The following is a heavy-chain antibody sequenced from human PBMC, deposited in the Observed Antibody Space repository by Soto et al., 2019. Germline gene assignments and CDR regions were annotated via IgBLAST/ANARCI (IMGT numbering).Heavy chain of an antibody. J-gene: IGHJ6*02. CDR1: GYTFTSYY. Sequence: ASVKVSCKASGYTFTSYYMHWVRQAPGQGLEWMGIINPSGGSTSYAQKFQGRVTMTRDTSTSTVYMELSSLRSEDTAVYYCARDLGTYYYDSSGPLMVWYGMDLWGQGTTVTVSS. V-gene: IGHV1-46*01. CDR3: ARDLGTYYYDSSGPLMVWYGMDL. CDR2: INPSGGST. D-gene: IGHD3-22*01.